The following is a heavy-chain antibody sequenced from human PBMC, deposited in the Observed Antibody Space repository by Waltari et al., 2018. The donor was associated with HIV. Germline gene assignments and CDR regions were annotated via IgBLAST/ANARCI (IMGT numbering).Heavy chain of an antibody. CDR2: IYSTVST. CDR1: GGSISSGGYS. CDR3: ARGGSRYYYGMDV. Sequence: QVQLQESGPGLVKPSQTLSLTCTVSGGSISSGGYSWSWIRQHPGKGLGWIGYIYSTVSTYYNPSLKSRVTISVDTSKNQFSLKLSSVTAADTAVYYCARGGSRYYYGMDVWGQGTTVTVSS. J-gene: IGHJ6*02. D-gene: IGHD6-13*01. V-gene: IGHV4-31*03.